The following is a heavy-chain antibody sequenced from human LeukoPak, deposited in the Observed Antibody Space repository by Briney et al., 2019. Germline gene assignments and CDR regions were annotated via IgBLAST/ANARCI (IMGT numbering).Heavy chain of an antibody. CDR3: TTLRPYIQPR. J-gene: IGHJ3*01. CDR1: GFTFSSYG. V-gene: IGHV3-30*02. D-gene: IGHD5-18*01. CDR2: IRYDGSNK. Sequence: GGSLRLSCAASGFTFSSYGMHWVRQAPGKGLEWVAFIRYDGSNKYYADSVKGRFTISRDNSKNTLYLHVNSLRPEDTAVYYCTTLRPYIQPRWGQGTMVTVSS.